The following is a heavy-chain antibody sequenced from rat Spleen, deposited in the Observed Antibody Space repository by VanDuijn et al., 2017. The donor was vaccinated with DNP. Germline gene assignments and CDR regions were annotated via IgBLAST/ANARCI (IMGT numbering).Heavy chain of an antibody. V-gene: IGHV5-25*01. J-gene: IGHJ2*01. CDR3: VRWDYGIYGFDY. Sequence: EVQLVESGGGLVQPGRSLKLSCAASGFTFSDYYMAWVRQAPTKGLEWVASITSSGGSTYYPDSVKGRFTISRDNAKNTLHLQMYSLRSEDMATYYCVRWDYGIYGFDYWGQGVMVTVSS. D-gene: IGHD1-11*01. CDR1: GFTFSDYY. CDR2: ITSSGGST.